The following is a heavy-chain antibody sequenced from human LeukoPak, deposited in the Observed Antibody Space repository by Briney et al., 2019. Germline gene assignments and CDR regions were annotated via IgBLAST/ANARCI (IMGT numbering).Heavy chain of an antibody. D-gene: IGHD1-26*01. CDR1: GFTFSSYA. J-gene: IGHJ5*02. CDR2: ISGSGGST. CDR3: ASELRSIPSNWFDP. V-gene: IGHV3-23*01. Sequence: PGGSLRLSCAASGFTFSSYAMSWVRQAPGKGLEWVSAISGSGGSTYYADSVKGRFTIPRDNSKNTLYLQMNSLRAEDTAVYYCASELRSIPSNWFDPWGQGTLVTVSS.